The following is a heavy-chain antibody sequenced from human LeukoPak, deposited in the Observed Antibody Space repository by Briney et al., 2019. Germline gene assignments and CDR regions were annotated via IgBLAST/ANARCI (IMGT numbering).Heavy chain of an antibody. V-gene: IGHV3-30*18. D-gene: IGHD3-22*01. CDR1: GYTLTELS. Sequence: SCKVSGYTLTELSMHWVRQAPGKGLEWVAVISYDGSNKYYADSVKGRFTISRDNSKNTLYLQMNSLRAEDTAVYYCAKDNWDYYDSSERNYMDVWGKGTTVTVSS. CDR3: AKDNWDYYDSSERNYMDV. J-gene: IGHJ6*03. CDR2: ISYDGSNK.